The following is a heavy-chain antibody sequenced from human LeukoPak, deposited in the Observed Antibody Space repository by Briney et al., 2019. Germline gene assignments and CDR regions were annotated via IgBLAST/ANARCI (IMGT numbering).Heavy chain of an antibody. Sequence: SETLSLTCVVSGDSISRSTSYWGWIRQPPGKGLEWIGNVFTTGSTYYNPSLRSRVTISIDTSKSHLSLKLSSVTAADTAVYYCARQPDEYSSSSERYYYYMDVWGKGTTVTVSS. D-gene: IGHD6-6*01. CDR1: GDSISRSTSY. V-gene: IGHV4-39*01. CDR3: ARQPDEYSSSSERYYYYMDV. J-gene: IGHJ6*03. CDR2: VFTTGST.